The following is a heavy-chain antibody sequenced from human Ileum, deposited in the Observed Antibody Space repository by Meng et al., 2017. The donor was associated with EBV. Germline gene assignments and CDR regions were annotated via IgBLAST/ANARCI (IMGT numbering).Heavy chain of an antibody. Sequence: QVHGNHCGAGLVKPPETLPLSCDAAGGSLSGVYWSWIRQPPGKGLEWIGEINESGDTTYNPAFKSRVTISADTTKRQFALRVNSVTAADTAVYYCRNAWCRHDSCADSWGQGTLVTISS. D-gene: IGHD2-8*01. CDR3: RNAWCRHDSCADS. J-gene: IGHJ4*02. CDR1: GGSLSGVY. CDR2: INESGDT. V-gene: IGHV4-34*01.